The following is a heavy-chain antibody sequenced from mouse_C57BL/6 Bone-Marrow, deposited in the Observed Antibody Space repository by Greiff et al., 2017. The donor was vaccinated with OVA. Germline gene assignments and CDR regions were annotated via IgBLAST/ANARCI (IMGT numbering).Heavy chain of an antibody. CDR2: IDPSDSYT. CDR3: ARRRSYGSRYAMDY. D-gene: IGHD1-1*01. J-gene: IGHJ4*01. CDR1: GYTFTSYW. Sequence: QVQLQQPGAELVRPGTSVKLSCKASGYTFTSYWMHWVKQRPGQGLEWIGVIDPSDSYTNYNQKFKGKATLTVDTSSSTAYMQLSSLTSEDSAVYYCARRRSYGSRYAMDYWGQGTSVTVSS. V-gene: IGHV1-59*01.